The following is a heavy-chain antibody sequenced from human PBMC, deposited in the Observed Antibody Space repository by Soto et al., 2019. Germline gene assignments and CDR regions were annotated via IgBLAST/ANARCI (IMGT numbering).Heavy chain of an antibody. CDR3: ARELLSSFLEKTYGSGSFPL. V-gene: IGHV3-11*01. J-gene: IGHJ4*02. Sequence: GGSLRLSCAASGFTFSDYYMSWIRQAPGKGLEWVSYISSSGSTIYYADSVKGRFTISRDNAKNSLYLQMNSLRAEDTAVYYCARELLSSFLEKTYGSGSFPLWGQGTLVTVSS. CDR2: ISSSGSTI. D-gene: IGHD3-10*01. CDR1: GFTFSDYY.